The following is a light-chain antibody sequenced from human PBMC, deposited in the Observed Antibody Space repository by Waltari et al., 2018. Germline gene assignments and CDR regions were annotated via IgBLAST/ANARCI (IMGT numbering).Light chain of an antibody. J-gene: IGKJ1*01. Sequence: DIHMTQSPSSLSASVGDRATNHCRASQSISTYLNWYQQKPGKAPKLLIFAASSLQSGVPSRFSGSGSGTDFTLTIRSLQPEDFATYYCQQTYNSPPWTFGQGTKVEIK. CDR3: QQTYNSPPWT. CDR1: QSISTY. CDR2: AAS. V-gene: IGKV1-39*01.